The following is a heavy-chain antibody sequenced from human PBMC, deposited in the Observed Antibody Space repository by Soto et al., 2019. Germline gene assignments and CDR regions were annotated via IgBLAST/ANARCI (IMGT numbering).Heavy chain of an antibody. CDR3: ARELPPDL. J-gene: IGHJ5*02. CDR1: GFTVSSKY. V-gene: IGHV3-53*01. Sequence: GGSLRLSCAASGFTVSSKYMNWVRQAPGKGLEWVSILWSAGLTYYADSVRGRFTISRDNSKNILYLQMNNLRAEDSAIYYCARELPPDLWGQGTLVNVSS. CDR2: LWSAGLT.